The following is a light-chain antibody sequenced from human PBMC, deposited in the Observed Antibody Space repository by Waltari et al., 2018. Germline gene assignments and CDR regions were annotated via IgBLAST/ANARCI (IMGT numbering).Light chain of an antibody. CDR2: DVT. CDR3: SSQTLDGLVL. Sequence: QSALTQPASVSGSPGQSLTISCSGFGSAVGASDSVSWHQHHPGKAPQVIIYDVTNRPSGVSDRFSASKSANTASLTISRLQPEDEADYYCSSQTLDGLVLFGGGTRLTVL. V-gene: IGLV2-14*03. CDR1: GSAVGASDS. J-gene: IGLJ2*01.